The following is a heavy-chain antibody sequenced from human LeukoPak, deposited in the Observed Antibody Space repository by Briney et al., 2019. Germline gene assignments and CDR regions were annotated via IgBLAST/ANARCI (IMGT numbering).Heavy chain of an antibody. Sequence: GGSLRLSCAVSGFTLSTYWMSWVRQAPGKGLEWVANIKTDGSENYYVDSVKGRFTISRDNAKNSLYLQMNSLRAEDTAVYYCARDWNGSGSPNDFWGQGTLVTVSS. J-gene: IGHJ4*02. CDR2: IKTDGSEN. CDR3: ARDWNGSGSPNDF. D-gene: IGHD3-10*01. CDR1: GFTLSTYW. V-gene: IGHV3-7*01.